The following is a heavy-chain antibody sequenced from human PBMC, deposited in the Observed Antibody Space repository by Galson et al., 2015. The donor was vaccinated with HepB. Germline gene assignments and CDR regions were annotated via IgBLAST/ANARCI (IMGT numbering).Heavy chain of an antibody. D-gene: IGHD2-2*01. CDR2: VWAYATYK. CDR3: VRLTLPGGFDY. V-gene: IGHV3-33*01. Sequence: SLRLSCAASGFTFTSYNMHWVRQAPGKGLEWVACVWAYATYKYYANSVKGRLTISRDNAKNTLYLHMNSLRAEDTAVYYCVRLTLPGGFDYWGRGTLVTVSS. CDR1: GFTFTSYN. J-gene: IGHJ4*02.